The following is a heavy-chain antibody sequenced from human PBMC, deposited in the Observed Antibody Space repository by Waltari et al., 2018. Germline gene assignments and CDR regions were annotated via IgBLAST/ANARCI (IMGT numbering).Heavy chain of an antibody. V-gene: IGHV3-74*03. Sequence: EVQLVESGGGLIQPGGSLRLSCAASGFTFSRYWMHWVRQAPGKGLVWVARINTEGSSTTYADSVKGRLTISRDNAKNTLYLQMNSLRTEDTAVYYCATEGDRETNFHYWGQGTLVTVSS. CDR2: INTEGSST. D-gene: IGHD3-16*01. CDR1: GFTFSRYW. CDR3: ATEGDRETNFHY. J-gene: IGHJ4*02.